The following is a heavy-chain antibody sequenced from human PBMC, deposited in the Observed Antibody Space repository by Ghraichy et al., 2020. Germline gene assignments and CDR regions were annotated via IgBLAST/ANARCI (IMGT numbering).Heavy chain of an antibody. CDR2: INPNSGGT. J-gene: IGHJ6*02. CDR1: GYTFTGYY. CDR3: AREEGSYSSSWYYYYGMDV. D-gene: IGHD6-13*01. Sequence: ASVKVSCKASGYTFTGYYMHWVRQAPGQGLEWMGWINPNSGGTNYAQKFQGRVTMTRDTSISTAYMELSRLRSDDTAVYYCAREEGSYSSSWYYYYGMDVWGQGTTVTVSS. V-gene: IGHV1-2*02.